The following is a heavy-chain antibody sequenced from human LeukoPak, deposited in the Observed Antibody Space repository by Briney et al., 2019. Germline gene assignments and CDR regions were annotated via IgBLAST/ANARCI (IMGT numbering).Heavy chain of an antibody. J-gene: IGHJ4*02. CDR3: ARGPYSSGWYYVDY. V-gene: IGHV3-21*01. CDR2: ISSSSTYI. CDR1: GFTFSSYS. Sequence: PGGSLRLSCAASGFTFSSYSMNWVRQPPGKGLKWVSSISSSSTYIYYADSVEGRFTISRDNAKNLLYLQVNSLRAEDTAVYYCARGPYSSGWYYVDYWGQGTLVTVSP. D-gene: IGHD6-19*01.